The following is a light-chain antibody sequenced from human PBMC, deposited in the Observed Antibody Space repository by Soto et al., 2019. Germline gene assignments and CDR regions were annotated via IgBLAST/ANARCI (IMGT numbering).Light chain of an antibody. J-gene: IGKJ1*01. Sequence: DIHTTYSSSTQSQSVLHSHTMTYQASESISSWLAWYQQKPGKAPKLLIYDASSLESGVPSRFSGSGSGTEFSLTISSLQPDDFASYYCQQYKSYPWTFGQGTKVDIK. CDR2: DAS. CDR1: ESISSW. CDR3: QQYKSYPWT. V-gene: IGKV1-5*01.